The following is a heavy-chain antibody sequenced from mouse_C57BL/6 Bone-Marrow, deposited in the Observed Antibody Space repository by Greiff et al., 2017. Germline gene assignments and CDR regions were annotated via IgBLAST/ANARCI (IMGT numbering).Heavy chain of an antibody. V-gene: IGHV1-19*01. CDR3: ARGGYGNEAWFAY. CDR2: INPYNGGT. CDR1: GYTFTDYY. D-gene: IGHD2-2*01. J-gene: IGHJ3*01. Sequence: EVQLQQSGPVLVKPGASVKMSCKASGYTFTDYYMNWVKPSHGKSLEWIGVINPYNGGTSYNQKFKCKATLTVAKASSTAYMELNSLTSEDSAVYYCARGGYGNEAWFAYWGQGTLVTVSA.